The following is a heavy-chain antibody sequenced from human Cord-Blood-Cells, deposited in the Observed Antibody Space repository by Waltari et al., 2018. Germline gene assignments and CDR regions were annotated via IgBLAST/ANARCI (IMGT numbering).Heavy chain of an antibody. Sequence: EVQLVESGGGLVQPGGSLRLSCAASGFTFSSYDIHWVRQATGKGLEWVSAMGTAGDTYYPGSVKGRFTISRENAKNSLYLQMNSLRAGDTAVYYCARAGSSSWYAFDYWGQGTLVTVSS. J-gene: IGHJ4*02. CDR1: GFTFSSYD. CDR3: ARAGSSSWYAFDY. V-gene: IGHV3-13*01. D-gene: IGHD6-13*01. CDR2: MGTAGDT.